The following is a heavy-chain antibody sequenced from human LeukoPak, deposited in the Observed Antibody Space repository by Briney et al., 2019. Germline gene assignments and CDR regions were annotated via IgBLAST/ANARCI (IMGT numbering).Heavy chain of an antibody. CDR2: ISAYNGNT. V-gene: IGHV1-18*01. CDR1: GYTFTSYG. J-gene: IGHJ4*02. Sequence: ASVKVSCKASGYTFTSYGISWVRQAPGQGLEWMGWISAYNGNTNYAQKLQGRVTMTTDTSTSTAYMELRSLRSDDTAVYYCARGGYSSGWYLTQKYDYWGQGTLVTVSS. D-gene: IGHD6-19*01. CDR3: ARGGYSSGWYLTQKYDY.